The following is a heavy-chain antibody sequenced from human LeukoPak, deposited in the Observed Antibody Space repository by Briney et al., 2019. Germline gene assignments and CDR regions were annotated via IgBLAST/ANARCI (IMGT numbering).Heavy chain of an antibody. CDR1: GGSFSGYY. Sequence: SETLSLTCAVYGGSFSGYYWSWIRQPPGKGLEWIGEINHSGSTNYNPSLKSRVTISVDTSKNQFSLKLSSVTAADTAVYYCAMMTTVTIPFDYWGQGTLVTVSS. CDR3: AMMTTVTIPFDY. CDR2: INHSGST. V-gene: IGHV4-34*01. D-gene: IGHD4-17*01. J-gene: IGHJ4*02.